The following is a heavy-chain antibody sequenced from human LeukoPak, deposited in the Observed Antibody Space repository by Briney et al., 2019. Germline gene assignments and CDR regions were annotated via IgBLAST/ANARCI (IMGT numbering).Heavy chain of an antibody. V-gene: IGHV3-30*02. CDR2: IRYDGSNK. CDR3: AKDQYDFWSGYLVY. D-gene: IGHD3-3*01. J-gene: IGHJ4*02. Sequence: PGGSLRLSCAASGFTFSSYGMHWVRQAPGKGLEWVAFIRYDGSNKYYADSVKGRFTISRDNPKNTLYPQMNSLRAEDTAVYYCAKDQYDFWSGYLVYWGQGTLVTVSS. CDR1: GFTFSSYG.